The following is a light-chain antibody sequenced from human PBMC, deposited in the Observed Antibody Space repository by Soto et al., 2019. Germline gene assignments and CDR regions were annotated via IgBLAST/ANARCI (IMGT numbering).Light chain of an antibody. CDR3: QQRINLFT. J-gene: IGKJ4*01. Sequence: VMTQSPATLSVYQGETATLSCRASQRVGINLAWYQQKPGQAPRLLIYSASTRASGIPDRFSGSGSGTDFTLTISSLEPEDSAVFYCQQRINLFTFGGGTKVDIK. CDR2: SAS. CDR1: QRVGIN. V-gene: IGKV3-15*01.